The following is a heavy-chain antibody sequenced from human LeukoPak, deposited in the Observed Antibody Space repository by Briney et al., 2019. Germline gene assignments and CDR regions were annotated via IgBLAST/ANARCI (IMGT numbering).Heavy chain of an antibody. J-gene: IGHJ6*03. D-gene: IGHD3-10*01. V-gene: IGHV3-23*01. CDR1: GFTFSSYG. Sequence: GGSLRLCCAASGFTFSSYGMSWVRQAPGKGLEWVSAISGSGGSTYYADSVKGRFIISRDNSKNTLYLQMNSLRAEDTAVYYCAKNYGSGSSVKYYYYMDVWGKGTTVTVSS. CDR3: AKNYGSGSSVKYYYYMDV. CDR2: ISGSGGST.